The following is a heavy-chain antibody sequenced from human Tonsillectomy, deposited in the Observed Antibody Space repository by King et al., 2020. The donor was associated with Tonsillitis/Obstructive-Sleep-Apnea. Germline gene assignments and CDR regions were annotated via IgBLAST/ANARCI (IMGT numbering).Heavy chain of an antibody. D-gene: IGHD3-22*01. CDR3: ARDHHYYDSSRYYYDY. V-gene: IGHV3-33*01. J-gene: IGHJ4*02. Sequence: VQLVESGGGVVQPGRSLRLSCAASGFTFSSYGMHWVRQAPGKGLEWVAVIWYDGSNKYYADSVKGRFTISRDNSKNTLYLQMNSLRAEDTAVYYCARDHHYYDSSRYYYDYWGQGTLVTVSS. CDR1: GFTFSSYG. CDR2: IWYDGSNK.